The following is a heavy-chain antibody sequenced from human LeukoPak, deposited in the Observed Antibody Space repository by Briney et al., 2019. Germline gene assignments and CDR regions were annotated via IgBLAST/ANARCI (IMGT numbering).Heavy chain of an antibody. CDR3: ARDRAYSGSYCEAFDI. V-gene: IGHV1-18*01. Sequence: ASVTVSRKASGYTFSSYGINWVRQAPGQGLVWMGWISAYNANTNYAQKPQGRVTMTTDTSTSTAYMELTSLRSDDAAVYYCARDRAYSGSYCEAFDIWGQGTMVTVSS. D-gene: IGHD1-26*01. J-gene: IGHJ3*02. CDR2: ISAYNANT. CDR1: GYTFSSYG.